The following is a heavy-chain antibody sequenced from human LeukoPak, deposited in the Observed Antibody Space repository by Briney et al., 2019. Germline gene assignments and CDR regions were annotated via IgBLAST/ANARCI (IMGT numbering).Heavy chain of an antibody. CDR2: ITDNGGDR. CDR3: GRDDLGGGPKKDN. Sequence: GGSLRLSCAVSGFTFSRHGMGWVRQAPGKGLEWVAGITDNGGDRNYGDSVKGRFTISRDNSRSTLDLQMNSLRAEDTALYYLGRDDLGGGPKKDNWGKESRVTVP. J-gene: IGHJ4*02. D-gene: IGHD3-16*01. V-gene: IGHV3-23*01. CDR1: GFTFSRHG.